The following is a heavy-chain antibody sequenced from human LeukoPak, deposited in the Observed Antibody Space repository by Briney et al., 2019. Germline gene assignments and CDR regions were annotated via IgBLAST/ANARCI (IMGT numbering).Heavy chain of an antibody. CDR3: ARPPQINIAMIAFDI. V-gene: IGHV4-39*01. Sequence: SETLSLTCTVSGGSISSSNHYWGWIRQPPGKGLEWIGSIYYSASTYYNPSLKSRVTISVDTSKNQFSLKLSSVTAADTAVYYCARPPQINIAMIAFDIWGQGTTVTVSS. CDR1: GGSISSSNHY. CDR2: IYYSAST. J-gene: IGHJ3*02. D-gene: IGHD6-13*01.